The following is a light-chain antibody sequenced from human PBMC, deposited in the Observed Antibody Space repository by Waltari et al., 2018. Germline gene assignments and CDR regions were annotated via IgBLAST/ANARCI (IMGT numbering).Light chain of an antibody. V-gene: IGLV6-57*03. CDR2: DNN. CDR1: SGSVTGHS. J-gene: IGLJ3*02. Sequence: NFMLTQSHSVSESPGRTVTIPCTRSSGSVTGHSTQWYQQRPGSAPTPVIYDNNQRPSGVPDRFSGSIDRSSNAASLTISGLKTEDEADYYCQSYDNNIWLFGGGTKVTVL. CDR3: QSYDNNIWL.